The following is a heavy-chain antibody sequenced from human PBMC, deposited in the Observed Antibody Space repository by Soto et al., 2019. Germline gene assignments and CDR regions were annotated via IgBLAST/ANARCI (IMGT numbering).Heavy chain of an antibody. J-gene: IGHJ5*02. V-gene: IGHV4-34*01. D-gene: IGHD6-13*01. CDR2: INHSGST. Sequence: QVQLQQWGAGLLKPSETLSLTCAVYGGSFSGYYWSWIRQPPGKGLEWIGEINHSGSTNYNPSLTSRVTISVDTSKNQFSLKLSSVTAADTAVYYCARGGGKYSSSWLNWFDPWGQGTLVTVSS. CDR1: GGSFSGYY. CDR3: ARGGGKYSSSWLNWFDP.